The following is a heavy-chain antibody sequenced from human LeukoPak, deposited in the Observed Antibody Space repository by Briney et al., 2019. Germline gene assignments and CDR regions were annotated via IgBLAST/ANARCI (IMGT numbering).Heavy chain of an antibody. CDR2: ISYDGSNK. CDR3: ARAGQYGIAVAGGMDV. V-gene: IGHV3-30*04. Sequence: GGSLRLSCAASGFTFSSYAMHWVRQAPGKGLEWVAVISYDGSNKYYADSVKGRFTISRDNSKNTLYLQMNSLRAEDTAVYYCARAGQYGIAVAGGMDVWGQGTTVTVSS. D-gene: IGHD6-19*01. CDR1: GFTFSSYA. J-gene: IGHJ6*02.